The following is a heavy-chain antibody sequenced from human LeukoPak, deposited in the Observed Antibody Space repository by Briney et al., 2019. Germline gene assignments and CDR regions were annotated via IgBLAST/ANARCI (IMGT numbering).Heavy chain of an antibody. J-gene: IGHJ5*02. Sequence: PSETLSLTCSVYVGSFSGYYWSWIRQPPGKGLEWIGEVNQSGSTNYNPSLKSRVTMSLDTSKNQFSLKLDSVTAADTAVYYCARGPYPNPRAWGEGTLVTVSS. CDR1: VGSFSGYY. CDR2: VNQSGST. D-gene: IGHD1-14*01. V-gene: IGHV4-34*01. CDR3: ARGPYPNPRA.